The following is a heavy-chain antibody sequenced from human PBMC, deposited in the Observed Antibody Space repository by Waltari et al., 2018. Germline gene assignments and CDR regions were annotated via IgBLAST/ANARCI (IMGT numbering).Heavy chain of an antibody. CDR1: GASITNGRYS. D-gene: IGHD3-3*01. J-gene: IGHJ4*02. Sequence: QVQLQESGPGLVKPSETLSLTCAVSGASITNGRYSWAWIRQPPGKGLEWIGTIYYTGSTYYNPSLKSRVTISQHMSTNQFSLKLNSVSAADTAVYYCARQLWSGYFDRCDYWGQGTAVTVSS. CDR3: ARQLWSGYFDRCDY. V-gene: IGHV4-39*01. CDR2: IYYTGST.